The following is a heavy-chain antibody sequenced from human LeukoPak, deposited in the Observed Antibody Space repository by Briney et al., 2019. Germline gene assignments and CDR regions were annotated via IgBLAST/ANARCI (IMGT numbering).Heavy chain of an antibody. CDR1: GFTFSVYW. Sequence: GGSLRLSCAASGFTFSVYWMTLVRQAPGKGLEWVANINQDGSDKYYVDSVKGRFTISRDNAKNSLYLQMNSLRAEDTAVYYCARVSRTYGGAFDIWGQGTMVTVSS. V-gene: IGHV3-7*01. CDR3: ARVSRTYGGAFDI. J-gene: IGHJ3*02. D-gene: IGHD4-23*01. CDR2: INQDGSDK.